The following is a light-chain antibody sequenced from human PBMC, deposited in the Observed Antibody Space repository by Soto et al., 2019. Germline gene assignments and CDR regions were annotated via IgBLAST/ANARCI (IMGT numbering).Light chain of an antibody. Sequence: DIQMTQSPSSLSASVGDRVTITCRASQSIGNYLNWYHQKPGKAPKLLIYAASSLQSGVPSRFSGSRSGTDFTLTISSLQPEDFATYYCQQSYSRVTFGQGTKVDIK. CDR3: QQSYSRVT. CDR2: AAS. J-gene: IGKJ1*01. V-gene: IGKV1-39*01. CDR1: QSIGNY.